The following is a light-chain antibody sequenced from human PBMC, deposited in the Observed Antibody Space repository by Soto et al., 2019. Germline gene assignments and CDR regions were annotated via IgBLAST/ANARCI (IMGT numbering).Light chain of an antibody. CDR1: QGISTY. J-gene: IGKJ1*01. Sequence: DIQMTQPPSSLSSSVGDRVTIACRASQGISTYLAWYQQKPGKVPKLLIYAASTLLSGVPSRFSGSGSGTDFTLTISSQQEEDVATYCYQKDITAPLTFGQGTKVEIK. CDR2: AAS. V-gene: IGKV1-27*01. CDR3: QKDITAPLT.